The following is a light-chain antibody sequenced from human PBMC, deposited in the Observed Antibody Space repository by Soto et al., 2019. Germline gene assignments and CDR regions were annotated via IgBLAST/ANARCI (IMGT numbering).Light chain of an antibody. J-gene: IGLJ3*02. CDR1: SSDIGSNT. Sequence: QSVLTQPPSASGTPGQRVAISCSGSSSDIGSNTVNWYQHLPGTAPQLLMYSDNQRPSGVPDRFSGSKSGTSASLAISGFQSEDEGDYYCASWDYSLNGWVFGGGTKLTVL. CDR2: SDN. CDR3: ASWDYSLNGWV. V-gene: IGLV1-44*01.